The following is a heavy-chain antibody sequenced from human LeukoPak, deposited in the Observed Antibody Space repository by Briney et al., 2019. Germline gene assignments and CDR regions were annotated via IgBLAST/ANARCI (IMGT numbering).Heavy chain of an antibody. D-gene: IGHD3-10*01. J-gene: IGHJ4*02. CDR1: GYTFTSYD. CDR2: MNPNSGNT. CDR3: ARQSGFRYYDGSGRPYYFDY. V-gene: IGHV1-8*01. Sequence: ASVKVSCKASGYTFTSYDINWVRQATGQGLEWMGWMNPNSGNTGYAQKFQGRVTMTRNTSISTAYMELSSLRSEDTAVYYCARQSGFRYYDGSGRPYYFDYWGQGTLVTVSS.